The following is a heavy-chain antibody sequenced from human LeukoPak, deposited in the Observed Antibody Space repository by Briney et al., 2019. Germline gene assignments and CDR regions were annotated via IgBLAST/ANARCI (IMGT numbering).Heavy chain of an antibody. CDR3: AASVTGDLGDAFDI. Sequence: PGGSLRLSCAASGFTFADYAMHWVRQAPGKGLEWVSGISWDSGSIGYADSVKGRFTISRDNAKNSLYLQMNSLRAEDMALYYCAASVTGDLGDAFDIWGQGTMVTVSS. CDR2: ISWDSGSI. D-gene: IGHD7-27*01. J-gene: IGHJ3*02. CDR1: GFTFADYA. V-gene: IGHV3-9*03.